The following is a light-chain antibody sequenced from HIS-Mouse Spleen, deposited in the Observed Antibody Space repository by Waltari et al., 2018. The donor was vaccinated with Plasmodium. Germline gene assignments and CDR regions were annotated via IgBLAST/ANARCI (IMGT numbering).Light chain of an antibody. J-gene: IGKJ1*01. CDR3: QQYNNWPRGT. V-gene: IGKV3-15*01. Sequence: EIVMTQSPATLSVSPGESATLSCRASQRVSSNLAWYQQKPGQAPRLLIYGASTRATGIPARFSGSGSGTEFTLTISSMQSEDFAVYYCQQYNNWPRGTFGQGTKVEIK. CDR1: QRVSSN. CDR2: GAS.